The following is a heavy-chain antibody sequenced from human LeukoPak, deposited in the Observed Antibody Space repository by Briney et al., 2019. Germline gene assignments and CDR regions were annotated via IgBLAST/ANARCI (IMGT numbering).Heavy chain of an antibody. CDR3: ASRVW. Sequence: GGSLRLSCAASTFTVSGDYMSWVRQAPGKGLEWVSLIYSGGATYYADSVKCRFTISRDNSKKILFLQMNSLTAEDTAVYYCASRVWWGQGTLVTVSS. CDR2: IYSGGAT. J-gene: IGHJ4*02. CDR1: TFTVSGDY. V-gene: IGHV3-53*01.